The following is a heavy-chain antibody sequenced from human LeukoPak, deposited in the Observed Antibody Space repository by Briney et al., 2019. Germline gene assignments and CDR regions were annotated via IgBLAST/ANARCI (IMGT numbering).Heavy chain of an antibody. Sequence: SETLSLTCAVYGGSFSGYYWSWIRQPPGEGLEWIGEINHSGSTNYNPSLKSRVTISVDTSKNQFSLKLSSVTAADTAVYYCARGGAVVVAARYRWFDPWGQGTLVTVSS. J-gene: IGHJ5*02. V-gene: IGHV4-34*01. CDR2: INHSGST. D-gene: IGHD2-15*01. CDR1: GGSFSGYY. CDR3: ARGGAVVVAARYRWFDP.